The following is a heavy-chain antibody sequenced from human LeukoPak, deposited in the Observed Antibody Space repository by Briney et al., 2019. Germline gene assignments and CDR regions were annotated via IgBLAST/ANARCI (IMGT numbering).Heavy chain of an antibody. CDR2: ISYDGSNK. CDR3: ARGGHWAKDYYYGMDV. CDR1: GFTFSSYA. V-gene: IGHV3-30-3*01. J-gene: IGHJ6*02. D-gene: IGHD3-16*01. Sequence: LGRSLRLSCVASGFTFSSYAMHWVRLAPGKGLEWVAVISYDGSNKYYADSVKGRFTISRDNSKNTLYLQMNSLRAEDTAVYYCARGGHWAKDYYYGMDVWGQGTTVTVSS.